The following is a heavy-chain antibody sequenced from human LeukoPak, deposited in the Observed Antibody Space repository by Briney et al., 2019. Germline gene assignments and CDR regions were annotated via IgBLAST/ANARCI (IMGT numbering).Heavy chain of an antibody. CDR1: GFSFSSSG. CDR2: ISYDGSNK. Sequence: GGSLRLSCAASGFSFSSSGMHWVRQAPGKGLEWVAVISYDGSNKYYADSVKGRFTISRDNSKNTLYLQMNSLRVEDTAVYYCAKDIVGVLRFFEDKSDYWGQGTLVTVSS. V-gene: IGHV3-30*18. J-gene: IGHJ4*02. CDR3: AKDIVGVLRFFEDKSDY. D-gene: IGHD3-3*01.